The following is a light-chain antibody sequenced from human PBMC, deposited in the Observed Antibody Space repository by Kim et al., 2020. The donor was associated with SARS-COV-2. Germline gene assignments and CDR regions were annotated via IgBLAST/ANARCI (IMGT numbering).Light chain of an antibody. CDR2: GVS. V-gene: IGKV3-20*01. Sequence: EIVLTQSPGTLSLSPGDRATLSCRASQSVSNNYLAWYQQKPGQAPRLLIYGVSKRATGIPDRFSGSGSGTDFTLTISRLEPEDVVVYYCQYYVRSLNAFGQGTKLEI. J-gene: IGKJ2*01. CDR3: QYYVRSLNA. CDR1: QSVSNNY.